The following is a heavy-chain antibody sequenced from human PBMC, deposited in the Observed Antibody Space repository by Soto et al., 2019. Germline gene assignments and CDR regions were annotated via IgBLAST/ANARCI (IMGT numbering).Heavy chain of an antibody. CDR1: GFSLSTSGVG. V-gene: IGHV2-5*02. CDR3: AHGGYSYGSSDYFDY. Sequence: QITLKESGPTLVKPTQTLTLTCTFSGFSLSTSGVGVGWIRQPPGKALEWLALIYWDDDKRYSPSLKSRLTIPKDTSKNPVVLTMTNMAPVDTAPYSCAHGGYSYGSSDYFDYWGQGTLVTVSS. J-gene: IGHJ4*02. D-gene: IGHD5-18*01. CDR2: IYWDDDK.